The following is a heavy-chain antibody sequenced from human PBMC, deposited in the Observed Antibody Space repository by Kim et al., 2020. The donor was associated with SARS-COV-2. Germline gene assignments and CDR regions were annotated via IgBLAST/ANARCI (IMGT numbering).Heavy chain of an antibody. D-gene: IGHD6-19*01. V-gene: IGHV3-30*18. CDR1: GFTFSSYG. J-gene: IGHJ6*02. Sequence: GGSLRLSCAASGFTFSSYGMHWVRQAPGNGLEWVAVISYDGSNKYYADSVKGRFTISRDNSKNTLYLQMNSLRAEDTAVYYCAKEEGSGYSSGWTYYYYGMDVWGQGTTVTGSS. CDR2: ISYDGSNK. CDR3: AKEEGSGYSSGWTYYYYGMDV.